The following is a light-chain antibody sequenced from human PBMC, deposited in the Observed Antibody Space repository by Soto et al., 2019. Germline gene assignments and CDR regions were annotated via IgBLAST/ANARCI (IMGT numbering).Light chain of an antibody. V-gene: IGLV2-23*01. J-gene: IGLJ1*01. CDR2: EGS. CDR3: CSYAGSSTYV. Sequence: QSVLTQPASVSGSPGQSITISCTGTSSDVGSYNLVSWYQQHPGKAPKRMIYEGSKRPAGVSNRFSGSKSGNTASLTISGLQAEDEADYYCCSYAGSSTYVFGTGTNLTVL. CDR1: SSDVGSYNL.